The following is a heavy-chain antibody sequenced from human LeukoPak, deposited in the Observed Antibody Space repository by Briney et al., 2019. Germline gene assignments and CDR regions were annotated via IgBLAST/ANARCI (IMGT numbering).Heavy chain of an antibody. J-gene: IGHJ4*02. D-gene: IGHD5-12*01. V-gene: IGHV4-39*01. Sequence: SETLSLTCTVSGGSITTSSYYWGWIRQPPGKGLERIGTFYYSGSTYYNPSLKSRVTISLDTSKNQFSLKLSSVTAPDTAVYYCARVPGAYSGYAAIDYWGQGTLVTVSS. CDR2: FYYSGST. CDR1: GGSITTSSYY. CDR3: ARVPGAYSGYAAIDY.